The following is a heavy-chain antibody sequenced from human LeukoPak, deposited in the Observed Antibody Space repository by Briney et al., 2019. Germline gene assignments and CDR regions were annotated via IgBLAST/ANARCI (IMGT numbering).Heavy chain of an antibody. D-gene: IGHD4-17*01. J-gene: IGHJ4*02. CDR3: ARDVRGGDHDY. V-gene: IGHV3-74*01. CDR1: GFTFSGHW. Sequence: GGSLLLSCAASGFTFSGHWRHWVRQAPGKGLVWVSYIKSDGRTTKYADSVKGRFTISRDNAKNTLYLHMNSLRAEDTAVYYCARDVRGGDHDYWGQGTLVTAS. CDR2: IKSDGRTT.